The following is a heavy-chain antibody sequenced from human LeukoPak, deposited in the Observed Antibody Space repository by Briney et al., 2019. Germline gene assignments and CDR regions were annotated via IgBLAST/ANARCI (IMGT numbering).Heavy chain of an antibody. V-gene: IGHV3-48*03. J-gene: IGHJ4*02. CDR2: ISRGGTTI. Sequence: GGSLRLSCAASGFTFSNYEMNWVRQAPGKGLEWVSYISRGGTTIYYAESVKGRFTISRDNAKTSVYLQMNSLRAEDTAVYYCARALWRSGSYYFDYWGQGTLVTVSS. CDR3: ARALWRSGSYYFDY. D-gene: IGHD1-26*01. CDR1: GFTFSNYE.